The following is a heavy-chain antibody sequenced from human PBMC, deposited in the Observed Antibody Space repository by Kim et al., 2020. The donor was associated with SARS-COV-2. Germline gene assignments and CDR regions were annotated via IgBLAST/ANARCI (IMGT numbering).Heavy chain of an antibody. J-gene: IGHJ4*02. CDR3: AKGLK. V-gene: IGHV4-39*01. CDR2: IYYSGTT. Sequence: SETLSLTCTVSGDSISGSSYYWGWIRQPPGKGLEWIGNIYYSGTTNYNPSLKSRVTISIDTSKNQFSLKLSSVTAADTAVYYCAKGLKWGQGTLVTVSS. CDR1: GDSISGSSYY.